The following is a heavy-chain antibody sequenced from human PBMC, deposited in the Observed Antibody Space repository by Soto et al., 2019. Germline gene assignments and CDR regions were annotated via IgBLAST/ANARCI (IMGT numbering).Heavy chain of an antibody. J-gene: IGHJ5*02. CDR3: ARGAGPPWFEP. Sequence: SETLSLTCTFSVVSINTYFWSCIRQPAGKGLEWIGRISAITGTNYNPSLESRVTMSIDRSMNQISLELTSMTAADTAVYYCARGAGPPWFEPWGQGTLVTVSS. CDR2: ISAITGT. V-gene: IGHV4-4*07. CDR1: VVSINTYF.